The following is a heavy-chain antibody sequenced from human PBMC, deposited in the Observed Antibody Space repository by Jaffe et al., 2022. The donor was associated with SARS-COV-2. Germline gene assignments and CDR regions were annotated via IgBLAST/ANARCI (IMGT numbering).Heavy chain of an antibody. CDR2: IYWDDDK. J-gene: IGHJ4*02. CDR3: AHTIYIPHTISTPGSLYYFDS. V-gene: IGHV2-5*02. Sequence: QITLKESGPTLVKPKQTLTLTCTFSGFSLTTTGVGVGWIRQPPGKALEWVGLIYWDDDKRYSPSLKSRLTITKDTSRNQVVLTMTNMDPVDTATYYCAHTIYIPHTISTPGSLYYFDSWGQGTLVTVSS. D-gene: IGHD3-10*01. CDR1: GFSLTTTGVG.